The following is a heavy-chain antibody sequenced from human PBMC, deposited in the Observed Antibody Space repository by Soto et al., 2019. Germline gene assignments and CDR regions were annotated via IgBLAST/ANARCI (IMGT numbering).Heavy chain of an antibody. V-gene: IGHV4-31*03. D-gene: IGHD3-10*01. CDR1: DDSLTTNKYA. CDR3: ARASYFRPSGSYYFVS. Sequence: QVQLQESGPGLVKPSQTLSLTCTVSDDSLTTNKYAWTWIRQNPEKGLEWIGYVYSNGNTRSSPSLQSRVSMSVDTSKSHFSLRLSSVTAADKAVYFCARASYFRPSGSYYFVSWGQGTLVTVSS. CDR2: VYSNGNT. J-gene: IGHJ4*02.